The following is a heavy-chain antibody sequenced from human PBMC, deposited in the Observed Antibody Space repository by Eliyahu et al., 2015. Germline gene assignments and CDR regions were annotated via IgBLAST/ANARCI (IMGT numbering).Heavy chain of an antibody. CDR1: GFXFSSYG. J-gene: IGHJ5*02. CDR3: AKDGWELINWFDP. CDR2: ISYDGGTA. V-gene: IGHV3-30*18. Sequence: QVQLXXSGGGVVXPGRSLXLXCAASGFXFSSYGMPWVRQAPGKGLEWVAVISYDGGTAYYADSVKGRFTISRDTSKSTLYLQMNSLRPEDTAVYYCAKDGWELINWFDPWGQGTLVTVSS. D-gene: IGHD1-26*01.